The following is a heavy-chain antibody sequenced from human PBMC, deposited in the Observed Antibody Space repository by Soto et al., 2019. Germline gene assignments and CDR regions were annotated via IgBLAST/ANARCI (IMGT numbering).Heavy chain of an antibody. V-gene: IGHV3-33*01. Sequence: QVQLVESGGGVVQPGRSLRLSCAASGFTFSSYGMHWVRQAPGKGLQWVAVTWYDESNKYYEDSVKGRFTVSRDNSKNTLYLQINSVTAEDTALCYCARDTRPRGTNYCYHFDHWGQGTLVTVSS. D-gene: IGHD2-21*02. CDR3: ARDTRPRGTNYCYHFDH. J-gene: IGHJ4*02. CDR1: GFTFSSYG. CDR2: TWYDESNK.